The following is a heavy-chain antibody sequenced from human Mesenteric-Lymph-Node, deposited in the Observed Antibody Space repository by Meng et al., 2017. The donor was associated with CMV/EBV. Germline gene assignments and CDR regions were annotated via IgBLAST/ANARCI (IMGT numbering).Heavy chain of an antibody. J-gene: IGHJ4*02. CDR3: ARVSYSGSYYGY. Sequence: SETLSLTCTVSGGSISSYYWSWIRQPPGKGLEWIGYIYYSGSTNYNPSLKSRVTISVDTSKNQFSLKLSSVTAADTAAYYCARVSYSGSYYGYWGQGTLVTVSS. CDR2: IYYSGST. CDR1: GGSISSYY. V-gene: IGHV4-59*01. D-gene: IGHD1-26*01.